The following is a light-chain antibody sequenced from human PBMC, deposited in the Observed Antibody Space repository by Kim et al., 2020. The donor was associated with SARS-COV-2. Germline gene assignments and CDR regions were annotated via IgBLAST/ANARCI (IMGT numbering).Light chain of an antibody. CDR1: KLGDKY. CDR2: QDS. Sequence: SYELTQPPSVSVSPGQTASITCSGDKLGDKYACWYQQKPGQSPVLVIYQDSKRPSGISERFSGSNSGNTATLTISGTQAMDEADYYCQAWDSIIGVFGGG. J-gene: IGLJ3*02. CDR3: QAWDSIIGV. V-gene: IGLV3-1*01.